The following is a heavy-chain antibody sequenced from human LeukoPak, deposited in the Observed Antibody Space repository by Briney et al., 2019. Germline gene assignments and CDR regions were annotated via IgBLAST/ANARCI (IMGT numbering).Heavy chain of an antibody. D-gene: IGHD3-16*01. CDR2: IKHNGDEL. Sequence: GGSLRLSCADSGFTFSSYWMTWVCQAPGKGLEWVANIKHNGDELNYVDSVEDRFTISRDNAKNSLYLHMTSLRAEDTAVYYCARELRTFDSWGQGTLVTVSS. V-gene: IGHV3-7*01. CDR1: GFTFSSYW. CDR3: ARELRTFDS. J-gene: IGHJ4*02.